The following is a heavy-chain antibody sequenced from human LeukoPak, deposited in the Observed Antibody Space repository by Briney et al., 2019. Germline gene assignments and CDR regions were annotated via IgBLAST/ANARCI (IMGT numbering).Heavy chain of an antibody. CDR1: GFTFSTYN. V-gene: IGHV3-23*01. CDR3: AEERPEGGGDDY. Sequence: GGSLRLSCEASGFTFSTYNMNWVRQAPGKGLEWVSAISGSGGSTYYAGSVKGRFTISRDNSKNTLYLQMNSLRAEDTAVYYCAEERPEGGGDDYWGQGTLVTVSS. CDR2: ISGSGGST. J-gene: IGHJ4*02. D-gene: IGHD2-21*02.